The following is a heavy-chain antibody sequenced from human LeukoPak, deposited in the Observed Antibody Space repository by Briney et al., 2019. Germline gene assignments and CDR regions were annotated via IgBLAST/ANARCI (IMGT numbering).Heavy chain of an antibody. V-gene: IGHV2-5*02. J-gene: IGHJ4*02. CDR1: GFSLNTHGVG. CDR3: AHRRSGWYYFDY. CDR2: IYWDDDK. D-gene: IGHD6-19*01. Sequence: ASGPTLVKPTQTLTLTCTFSGFSLNTHGVGVGWIRQPPGKALEWLALIYWDDDKRYSPSLKSRLTITKDTSKNQVVLTMTNMDPVDTATYYCAHRRSGWYYFDYWGQGTLVTVSS.